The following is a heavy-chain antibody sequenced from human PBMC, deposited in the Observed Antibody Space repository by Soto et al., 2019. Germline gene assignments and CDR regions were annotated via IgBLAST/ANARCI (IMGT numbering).Heavy chain of an antibody. CDR3: AIVVTPNVENWFDP. D-gene: IGHD5-18*01. J-gene: IGHJ5*02. CDR1: GYTFTSYG. CDR2: ISAYNGNT. V-gene: IGHV1-18*01. Sequence: ASVKVSCKASGYTFTSYGISWVRQAPGQGLEWMGWISAYNGNTNYAQKLQGRVTMTTDTSTSTAYMELRSLRSDDTAVYYCAIVVTPNVENWFDPWGQAPLVTVSS.